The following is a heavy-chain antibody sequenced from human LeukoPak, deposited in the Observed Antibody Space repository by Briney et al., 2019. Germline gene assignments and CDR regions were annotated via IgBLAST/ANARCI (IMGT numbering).Heavy chain of an antibody. CDR3: ARDRSAYGSGSYDY. V-gene: IGHV4-31*03. J-gene: IGHJ4*02. CDR2: IYYSRST. Sequence: SETLSLTCTVSGGSISSGGYYWSWIRQHPGKGLEWIGYIYYSRSTYYNPSLKSRVTISVDTSKNQFSLKLSSVTAADTAVYYCARDRSAYGSGSYDYWGQGTLVTVSS. CDR1: GGSISSGGYY. D-gene: IGHD3-10*01.